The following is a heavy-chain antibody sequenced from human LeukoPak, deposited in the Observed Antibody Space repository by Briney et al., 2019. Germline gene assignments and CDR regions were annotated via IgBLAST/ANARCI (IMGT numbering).Heavy chain of an antibody. CDR1: GFTFSSYS. CDR2: ISSSSSYI. D-gene: IGHD2-2*01. CDR3: ARAYCSSTSCYGAPLDY. Sequence: GGSLRLSCAASGFTFSSYSMTWVRQAPGKGLEWVSSISSSSSYIYYADSVKGRFTISRDNAKNSLYLQMNSLRAEDTAVYYCARAYCSSTSCYGAPLDYWGQGTLVTVSS. V-gene: IGHV3-21*01. J-gene: IGHJ4*02.